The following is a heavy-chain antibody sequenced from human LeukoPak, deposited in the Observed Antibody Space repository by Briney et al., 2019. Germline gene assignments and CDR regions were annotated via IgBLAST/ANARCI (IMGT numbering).Heavy chain of an antibody. CDR3: ASPRMIRGTITTPFDY. J-gene: IGHJ4*02. D-gene: IGHD3-10*01. Sequence: GGSLRLSCAASGFTFSSYSMNWVRQAPGKGLEWVPSISSSGGHTFYSDSVKGRFTISRDNAKNSLYLQMNSLRAEDTAIYYCASPRMIRGTITTPFDYWGQGILVTVSS. V-gene: IGHV3-21*01. CDR2: ISSSGGHT. CDR1: GFTFSSYS.